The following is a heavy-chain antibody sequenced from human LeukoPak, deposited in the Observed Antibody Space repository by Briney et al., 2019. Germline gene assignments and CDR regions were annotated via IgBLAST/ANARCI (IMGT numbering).Heavy chain of an antibody. CDR2: ISSSSSYI. V-gene: IGHV3-21*04. CDR3: AKDDLWNYVY. CDR1: GFTFSSYS. Sequence: KAGGSLRLSCAASGFTFSSYSMNWVRQAPGKGLEWVSSISSSSSYIYYADSVKGRFTISRDNAKNSLYLQMNSLRAEDTAVYYCAKDDLWNYVYWGQGTLVTVSS. J-gene: IGHJ4*02. D-gene: IGHD1-7*01.